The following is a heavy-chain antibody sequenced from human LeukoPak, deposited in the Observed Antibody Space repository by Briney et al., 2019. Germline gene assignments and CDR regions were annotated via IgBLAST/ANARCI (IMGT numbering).Heavy chain of an antibody. CDR3: AKSSWSVTPGYFDY. V-gene: IGHV3-23*01. Sequence: GGSLRLSCAASGFTFSSYAMSWVRQTPGKGLEWVSTISGSGGSTYFADSVKGRFTISRDNSKNTLYLQMNSLRAEDTAIYYCAKSSWSVTPGYFDYWGQGTLVTVSS. D-gene: IGHD4-17*01. CDR2: ISGSGGST. CDR1: GFTFSSYA. J-gene: IGHJ4*02.